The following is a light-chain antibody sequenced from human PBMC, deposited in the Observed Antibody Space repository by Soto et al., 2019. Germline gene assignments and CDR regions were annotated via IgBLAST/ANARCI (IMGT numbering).Light chain of an antibody. Sequence: QSVLTQPPSASGTPGQRVTISCSGASSNIGSNYSYWYRQLPGTAPKLVIYANSHRPSGVPDRFSGSKSGTSASLAISGRRSEDEADYYCATWDDSLRGVLFGGGTKVTVL. CDR1: SSNIGSNY. V-gene: IGLV1-47*01. CDR2: ANS. CDR3: ATWDDSLRGVL. J-gene: IGLJ2*01.